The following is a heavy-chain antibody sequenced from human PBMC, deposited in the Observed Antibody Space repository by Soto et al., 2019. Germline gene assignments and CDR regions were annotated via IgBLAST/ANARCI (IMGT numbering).Heavy chain of an antibody. CDR2: IIPISGTA. CDR3: ARSRGSSTSLEIYYYYYYGMDV. D-gene: IGHD2-2*01. CDR1: GGTFSSYA. Sequence: QVQLVQSGAEVKKPGSSVKVSCKASGGTFSSYAISWVRQAPGQGLEWMGGIIPISGTANYAQKFQGRVTITAHESKSTVYRGWSSLRSEVTAVYLCARSRGSSTSLEIYYYYYYGMDVWGQGTTVTVSS. V-gene: IGHV1-69*01. J-gene: IGHJ6*02.